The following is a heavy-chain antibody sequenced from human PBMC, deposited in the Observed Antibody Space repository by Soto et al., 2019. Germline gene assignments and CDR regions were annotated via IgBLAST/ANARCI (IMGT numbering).Heavy chain of an antibody. CDR2: ISSSSSYI. V-gene: IGHV3-21*01. CDR3: ARVWRPIDY. Sequence: EVQLVESGGGLVKPGGSLRLSCAASGFTFSSYSMTWVRQAPGKGLEWVSSISSSSSYIYYADSVKGRFTISRDNAKNSMYLQMNSLRSEDTAVYYCARVWRPIDYWGQGTLVTVSS. D-gene: IGHD3-3*01. J-gene: IGHJ4*02. CDR1: GFTFSSYS.